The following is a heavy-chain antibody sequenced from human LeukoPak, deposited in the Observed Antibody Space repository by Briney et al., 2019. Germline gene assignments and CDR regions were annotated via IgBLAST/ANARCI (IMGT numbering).Heavy chain of an antibody. CDR1: GFTVIDYY. Sequence: GGSVTLVCAPAGFTVIDYYMSWIRQAPRKGLEWFSYNSSSSTTIYYADSVKGRFTLSSDNAKNSLYLQMNSLRAEDTAVYYCARGTYYFDYWGQGTLVTVSS. CDR3: ARGTYYFDY. D-gene: IGHD3-10*01. J-gene: IGHJ4*02. V-gene: IGHV3-11*01. CDR2: NSSSSTTI.